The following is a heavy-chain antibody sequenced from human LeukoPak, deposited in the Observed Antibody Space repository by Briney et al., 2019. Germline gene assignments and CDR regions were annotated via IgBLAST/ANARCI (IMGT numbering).Heavy chain of an antibody. J-gene: IGHJ4*02. D-gene: IGHD3-22*01. V-gene: IGHV3-9*01. CDR3: AKSYYDSSGYFDY. CDR2: ISWNSGSI. CDR1: GFTFDDYA. Sequence: GGSLRLSCAASGFTFDDYAMHWVRQAPGKGLEWVSGISWNSGSIGYADSVKGRFTISRDNAKNSLYLQMNSLRAEDTALYYCAKSYYDSSGYFDYWGQGTLVTVSS.